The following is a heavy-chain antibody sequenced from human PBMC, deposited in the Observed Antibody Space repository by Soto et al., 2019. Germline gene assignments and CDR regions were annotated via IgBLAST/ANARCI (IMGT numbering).Heavy chain of an antibody. D-gene: IGHD4-4*01. J-gene: IGHJ6*02. V-gene: IGHV1-69*13. CDR2: IIPIFGTA. CDR1: GGTFSSYA. CDR3: ARVVEEGTVTTLPHYYYGMDV. Sequence: SVKVSCKASGGTFSSYAISWVRQAPGQGLEWMGGIIPIFGTANYAQKFQGRVTITADESTSTAYMELSSLRSEDMAVYYCARVVEEGTVTTLPHYYYGMDVWGQGTTVTVSS.